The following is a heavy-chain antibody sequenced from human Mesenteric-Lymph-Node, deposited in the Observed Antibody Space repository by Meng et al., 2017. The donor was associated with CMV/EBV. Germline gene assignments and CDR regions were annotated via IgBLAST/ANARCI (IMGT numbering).Heavy chain of an antibody. D-gene: IGHD6-13*01. CDR3: AKDPSGYSSSWSNYYYYGMDV. CDR2: IRYDGSNK. CDR1: GFTFSSYG. Sequence: GESLKISCAASGFTFSSYGMHWVRQAPGKGLEWVAFIRYDGSNKYYADSVKGRFTISRDNSKNTLYLQMNSLRAEDTAVYYCAKDPSGYSSSWSNYYYYGMDVWGQGTTVTVSS. V-gene: IGHV3-30*02. J-gene: IGHJ6*02.